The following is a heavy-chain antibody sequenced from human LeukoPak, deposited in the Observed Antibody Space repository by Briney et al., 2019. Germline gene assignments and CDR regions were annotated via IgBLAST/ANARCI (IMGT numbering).Heavy chain of an antibody. CDR3: ARDVWDVPDV. CDR2: IYYSGST. J-gene: IGHJ6*02. CDR1: GGSTRTSY. Sequence: SETLSLSCAVSGGSTRTSYWSWIRQPPGKGLEWIGYIYYSGSTNYNPSLKSRVTISVDMSKNQFSLKVSSVTAADTTVYYCARDVWDVPDVWSQGTTVTVSS. D-gene: IGHD1-26*01. V-gene: IGHV4-59*01.